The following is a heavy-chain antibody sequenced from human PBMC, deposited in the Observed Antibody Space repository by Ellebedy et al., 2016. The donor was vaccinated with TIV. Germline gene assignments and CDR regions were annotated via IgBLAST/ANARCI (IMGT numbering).Heavy chain of an antibody. J-gene: IGHJ6*02. CDR1: GFTVSTTY. CDR2: IFHGGST. V-gene: IGHV3-66*01. D-gene: IGHD2-21*01. Sequence: GESLKISCEASGFTVSTTYMSWVRQAPGKGLEWVAVIFHGGSTYYANSVKGRFTVSIDNSKNTLFLQMSALITEDTAVYYCAITYHTFYGMDVWGQGTTVTVSS. CDR3: AITYHTFYGMDV.